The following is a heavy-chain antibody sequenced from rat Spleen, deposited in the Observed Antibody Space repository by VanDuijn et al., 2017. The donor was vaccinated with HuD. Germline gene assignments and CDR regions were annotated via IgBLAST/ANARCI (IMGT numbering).Heavy chain of an antibody. CDR1: GFTFSDYY. D-gene: IGHD1-10*01. CDR3: TTGGTTLYVMDV. Sequence: EVQLVESGGGLVQPGRSLKLSCAASGFTFSDYYMVWVRQAPKKGLEWVASISYEGSSTYYGDSVKGRFTISRDNAKSTLYLQMDSLRSEDTATYYCTTGGTTLYVMDVWGQGASVTVSS. J-gene: IGHJ4*01. V-gene: IGHV5-22*01. CDR2: ISYEGSST.